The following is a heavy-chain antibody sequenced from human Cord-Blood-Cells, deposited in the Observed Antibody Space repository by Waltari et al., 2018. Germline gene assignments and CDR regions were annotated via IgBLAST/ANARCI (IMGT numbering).Heavy chain of an antibody. J-gene: IGHJ4*02. CDR3: ARGSGWELHYFDY. V-gene: IGHV4-34*01. CDR1: GGSFSGYY. D-gene: IGHD1-26*01. CDR2: INHSGST. Sequence: QVQLQQWGAGLLKPSETLSLTCAVYGGSFSGYYWSWIRQPPGKGLAWMGEINHSGSTNYNPSLKSRVTISVDTSKNQFSLKLSSVTAADTAVYYCARGSGWELHYFDYWGQGTLVTVSS.